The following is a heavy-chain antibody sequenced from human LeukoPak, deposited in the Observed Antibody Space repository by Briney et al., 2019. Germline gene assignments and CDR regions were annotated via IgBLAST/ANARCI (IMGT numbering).Heavy chain of an antibody. D-gene: IGHD2-2*01. CDR2: IIPIFGTA. CDR1: GGTFSSYA. J-gene: IGHJ6*03. Sequence: ASVKVSCKASGGTFSSYAISWVRQAPGQGLEWMGGIIPIFGTANYAQKFQGRVTITADESTSTAYMELSSLRPEDTAVYYCARVSCSSTSCSREWVYDYMDVWGKGTTVTVSS. CDR3: ARVSCSSTSCSREWVYDYMDV. V-gene: IGHV1-69*13.